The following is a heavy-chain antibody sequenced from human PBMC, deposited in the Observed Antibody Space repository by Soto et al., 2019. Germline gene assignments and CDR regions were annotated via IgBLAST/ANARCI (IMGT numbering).Heavy chain of an antibody. D-gene: IGHD3-22*01. J-gene: IGHJ4*02. Sequence: GGSLRLSCAASGFTFSSYGMHWVRQAPGKGLEWVAVIWYDGSNKYYADSVKGRFTISRDNSKNTLYLQMNSLRAEDTFVYYCARDGLYYYDSSGYYLDYWGQGTLVTV. CDR3: ARDGLYYYDSSGYYLDY. CDR1: GFTFSSYG. CDR2: IWYDGSNK. V-gene: IGHV3-33*01.